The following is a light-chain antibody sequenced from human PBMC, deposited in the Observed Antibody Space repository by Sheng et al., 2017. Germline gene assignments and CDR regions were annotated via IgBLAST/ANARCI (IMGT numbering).Light chain of an antibody. Sequence: AIRMTQSPSSFSASTGDTVTISCRASQGISSSLAWYQQKPGKAPKLLIYGASTLQSGVPSRFSGSGSGTDFTLTISFLQSEDFAIYHCQQFYSFPWTFDQGTKVEVK. J-gene: IGKJ1*01. CDR3: QQFYSFPWT. CDR1: QGISSS. V-gene: IGKV1-8*01. CDR2: GAS.